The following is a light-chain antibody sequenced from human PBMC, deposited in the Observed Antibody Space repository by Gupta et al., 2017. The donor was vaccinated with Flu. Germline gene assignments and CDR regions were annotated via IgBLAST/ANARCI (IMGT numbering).Light chain of an antibody. CDR2: DAS. Sequence: EIVFTQSPATLSLSPGERSTRSCRASRSVSSYLAWYQQKPGQAPRLIIYDASNRANGTTSGFSGRGYETDFTLTSSRREYEDFAVYYGHQGSSSPTFGLGTKVEIK. CDR1: RSVSSY. J-gene: IGKJ2*01. CDR3: HQGSSSPT. V-gene: IGKV3-11*01.